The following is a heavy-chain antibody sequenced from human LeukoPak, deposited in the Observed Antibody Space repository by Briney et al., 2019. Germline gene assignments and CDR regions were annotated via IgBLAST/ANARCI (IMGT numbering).Heavy chain of an antibody. CDR2: ISANNGKT. Sequence: ASVKVSCKTSGYTFTNYGITWVRQAPGQGLEWVVWISANNGKTNYAQTVQGRVTVTTDTSTSTAYMELRSLRSDDTAVYYCARAPPRVTAAGYDYWGQGTLVTVSS. V-gene: IGHV1-18*01. D-gene: IGHD6-13*01. CDR1: GYTFTNYG. CDR3: ARAPPRVTAAGYDY. J-gene: IGHJ4*02.